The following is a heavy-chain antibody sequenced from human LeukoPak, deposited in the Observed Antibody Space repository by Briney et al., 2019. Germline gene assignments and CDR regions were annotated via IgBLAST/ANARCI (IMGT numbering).Heavy chain of an antibody. V-gene: IGHV3-7*02. D-gene: IGHD2-21*02. J-gene: IGHJ4*02. Sequence: PGGSLRLSCAASGFTFSSYWMSWVRQAPGKGVEWVAHIKQDGREKYYVDSVKGRLTFSRDKAKKSLYLQMNSLRVEDTAVYYCARNRDWAFDYWGQGSLVTVSS. CDR1: GFTFSSYW. CDR2: IKQDGREK. CDR3: ARNRDWAFDY.